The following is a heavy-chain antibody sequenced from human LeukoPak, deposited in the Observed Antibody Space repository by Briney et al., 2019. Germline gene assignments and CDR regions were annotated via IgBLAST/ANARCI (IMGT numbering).Heavy chain of an antibody. J-gene: IGHJ4*02. D-gene: IGHD4-17*01. CDR1: GFTFSNYW. CDR2: IKQDESEK. CDR3: AIAYGDYNY. V-gene: IGHV3-7*01. Sequence: GGSLRLSCAASGFTFSNYWMSWVRQAPGKGLEWVANIKQDESEKYYVDSVKGRFTISRDNAKNSLYLQMNSLRAEDTAVYYCAIAYGDYNYWGEGTLVTVSS.